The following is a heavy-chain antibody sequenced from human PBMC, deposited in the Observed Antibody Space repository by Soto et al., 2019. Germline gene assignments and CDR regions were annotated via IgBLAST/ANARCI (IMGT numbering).Heavy chain of an antibody. CDR2: INPSGGST. CDR3: ARVRRSSGYYYGY. V-gene: IGHV1-46*01. J-gene: IGHJ4*02. Sequence: GASVKVSCKASGYPFTGYGINWVRQAPGQGLEWMGIINPSGGSTSYAQKFQGRVTMTRDTSTSTVYMELSSLRSEDTAVYYCARVRRSSGYYYGYWGQGTPVTVSS. D-gene: IGHD3-22*01. CDR1: GYPFTGYG.